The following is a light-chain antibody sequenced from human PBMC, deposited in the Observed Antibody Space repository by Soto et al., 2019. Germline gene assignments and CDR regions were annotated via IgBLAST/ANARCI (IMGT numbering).Light chain of an antibody. CDR2: DVS. V-gene: IGLV2-11*01. Sequence: QSALTQPRSVSGSPGQSVTISRTGTSSDVGGYNYVSWYQQHPGKAPKLMIYDVSKRPSGVPDRFSGSKSGNTASLTISGLQAEDEADYYCCSSVGSYTSVFGGGTKLTVL. CDR1: SSDVGGYNY. J-gene: IGLJ3*02. CDR3: CSSVGSYTSV.